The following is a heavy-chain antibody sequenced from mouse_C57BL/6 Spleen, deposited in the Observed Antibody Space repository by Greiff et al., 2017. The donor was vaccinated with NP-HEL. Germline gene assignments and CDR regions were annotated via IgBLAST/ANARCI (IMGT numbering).Heavy chain of an antibody. Sequence: VQLKQSVAELVRPGASVKLSCTASGFNIKNTYMHWVKQRPEQGLEWIGRIDPANGNTKYAPKFQGKATITADTSSNTAYLQLSSLTSEDTAIYYCATFITTVVEAMDYWGQGTSVTVSS. CDR1: GFNIKNTY. V-gene: IGHV14-3*01. CDR3: ATFITTVVEAMDY. D-gene: IGHD1-1*01. J-gene: IGHJ4*01. CDR2: IDPANGNT.